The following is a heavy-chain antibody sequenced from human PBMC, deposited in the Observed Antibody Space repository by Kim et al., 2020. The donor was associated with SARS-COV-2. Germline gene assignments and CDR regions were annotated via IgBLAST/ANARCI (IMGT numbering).Heavy chain of an antibody. J-gene: IGHJ4*02. V-gene: IGHV4-39*01. Sequence: SETLSLTCTVSGGSVNTGTYYWGWIRQPPGKGLEWIGSIDYSGSTYNPSLKSRVTISVDTSKNQFSLKLSSVTAADTALYYCARRFSKYRLFDYWGQGTLVTVSS. CDR1: GGSVNTGTYY. CDR2: IDYSGST. D-gene: IGHD3-3*01. CDR3: ARRFSKYRLFDY.